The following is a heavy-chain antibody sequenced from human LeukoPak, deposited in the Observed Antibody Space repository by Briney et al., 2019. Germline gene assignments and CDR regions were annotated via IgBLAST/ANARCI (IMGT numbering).Heavy chain of an antibody. CDR1: GITLSNYG. Sequence: GGSLRLSCAVSGITLSNYGMSWVRQAPGKGLEWVAGISGSGGSTNYADSVKGRFTIYRDNPKNTLYLQMNRLRAEDTAVYFCAKRGVVIRVILVGFHKEAYYFDSWGQGALVTVSS. J-gene: IGHJ4*02. V-gene: IGHV3-23*01. D-gene: IGHD3-22*01. CDR2: ISGSGGST. CDR3: AKRGVVIRVILVGFHKEAYYFDS.